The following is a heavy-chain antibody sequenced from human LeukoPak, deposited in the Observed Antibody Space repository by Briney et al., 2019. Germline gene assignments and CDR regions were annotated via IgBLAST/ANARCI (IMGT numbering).Heavy chain of an antibody. CDR2: INWNGGST. CDR3: ARDIKIAVAGSWDY. V-gene: IGHV3-20*04. D-gene: IGHD6-19*01. CDR1: GFTFDDYG. J-gene: IGHJ4*02. Sequence: GGSLRLSCAASGFTFDDYGMRWVRQAPGKGLEWVSGINWNGGSTGYADSVKGRFTISRDNAKNSLYLQMNSLRAEDTALYYCARDIKIAVAGSWDYWGQGTLVTVSS.